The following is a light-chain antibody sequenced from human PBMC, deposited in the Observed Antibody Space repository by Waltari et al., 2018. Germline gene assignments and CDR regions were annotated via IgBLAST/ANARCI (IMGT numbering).Light chain of an antibody. J-gene: IGKJ1*01. CDR3: QQYGNSPT. V-gene: IGKV3-20*01. CDR1: QSVTSSY. CDR2: AGS. Sequence: EIVLMQSPGTLSLSPGDRATLSCRASQSVTSSYLAWYQQKPGQAPRLLIYAGSSRATVIPDRFSGSWFGTAFTLTISRLEPEDFAVYYCQQYGNSPTFGQGTKVDIK.